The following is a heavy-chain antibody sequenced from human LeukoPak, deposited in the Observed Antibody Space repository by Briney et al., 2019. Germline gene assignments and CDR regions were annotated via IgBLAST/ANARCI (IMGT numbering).Heavy chain of an antibody. D-gene: IGHD5-18*01. Sequence: SETLSLTCAVYGGSFSGYYWSWIRQPPGKGLEWIGEINHSGSTNYNPSLKSRVTISVDTSKNQFSLKLSSVTAADTAVYYCARGRSSYGLSWGQGTLVTVSS. CDR2: INHSGST. CDR3: ARGRSSYGLS. J-gene: IGHJ4*02. CDR1: GGSFSGYY. V-gene: IGHV4-34*01.